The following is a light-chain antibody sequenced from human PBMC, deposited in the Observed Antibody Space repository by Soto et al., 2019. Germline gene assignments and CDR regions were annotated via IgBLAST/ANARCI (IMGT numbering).Light chain of an antibody. CDR1: QGISSY. J-gene: IGKJ4*01. Sequence: DILLTQSPSFLSASVGDRVTITCRASQGISSYLAWYQQRAGKAPKFLMYAAPTLQNGVPSRFSGSGSGTEFALTISSLQPEDFATYYCQQLKTYPLTFGGGTKVDIK. CDR2: AAP. CDR3: QQLKTYPLT. V-gene: IGKV1-9*01.